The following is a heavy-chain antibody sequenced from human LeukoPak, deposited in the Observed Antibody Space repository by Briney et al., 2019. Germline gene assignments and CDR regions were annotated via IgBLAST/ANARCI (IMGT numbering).Heavy chain of an antibody. CDR2: IYTSGST. Sequence: SEALSLACTVSGGSISSGSYYWSWIRQPAGKGLEWIGRIYTSGSTNYNPSLKGRVTISVDTSKNQFSLKLSSVTAADTAVYYCARDSRDSSGWYSYWFDPWGQGTLVTVSS. J-gene: IGHJ5*02. CDR1: GGSISSGSYY. CDR3: ARDSRDSSGWYSYWFDP. V-gene: IGHV4-61*02. D-gene: IGHD6-19*01.